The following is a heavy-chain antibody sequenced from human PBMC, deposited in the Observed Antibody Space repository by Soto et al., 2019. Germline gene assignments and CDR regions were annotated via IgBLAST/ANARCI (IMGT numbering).Heavy chain of an antibody. CDR2: MNPNSGNT. Sequence: QVQLVQSGAEVKTPGASVKVSCKASGYTFASYDINWVRQAPGQGLEWMGRMNPNSGNTGYGQKFQGRLTMTRDTALSIAHMELSSLRNEDTAVYYCARSDGYNFNWLDSWGQGTLVTVSA. CDR1: GYTFASYD. D-gene: IGHD2-21*01. CDR3: ARSDGYNFNWLDS. J-gene: IGHJ5*01. V-gene: IGHV1-8*01.